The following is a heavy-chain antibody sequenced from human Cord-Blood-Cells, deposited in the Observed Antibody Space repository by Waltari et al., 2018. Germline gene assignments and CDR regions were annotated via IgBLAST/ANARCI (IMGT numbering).Heavy chain of an antibody. D-gene: IGHD7-27*01. CDR1: GFTCSSLP. CDR3: AKDPTGEPYFDY. CDR2: FSGSGSST. Sequence: EGQLLESGGGLVQPGGSLRLSCAAFGFTCSSLPMSWVRQAPGEGLVWVSAFSGSGSSTYYADSGKGRFTISRDNSKNTLYLQMNSLRAEDTAVYYCAKDPTGEPYFDYWGQGTLVTVSS. V-gene: IGHV3-23*01. J-gene: IGHJ4*02.